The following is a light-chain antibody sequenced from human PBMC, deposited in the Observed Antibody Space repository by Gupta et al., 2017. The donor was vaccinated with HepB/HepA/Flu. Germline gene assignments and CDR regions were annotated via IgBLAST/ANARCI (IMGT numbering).Light chain of an antibody. CDR3: SSYTSSSTPRV. Sequence: QSALTQPASVYGSPGQSITISCPGPSSDVGGYNSVSWYQQHPGKAPKLMIYDVSNRPSGVSNRFSGSKSGNTASLTISGLQAEDEADYYCSSYTSSSTPRVFGGGTKLTVL. CDR2: DVS. V-gene: IGLV2-14*01. CDR1: SSDVGGYNS. J-gene: IGLJ2*01.